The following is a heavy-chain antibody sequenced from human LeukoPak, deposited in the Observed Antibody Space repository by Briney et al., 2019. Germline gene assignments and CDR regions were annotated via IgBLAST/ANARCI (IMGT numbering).Heavy chain of an antibody. Sequence: AASVKVSCKASGGTFSSYAISCVRQAPGQGLEWMGGIIPIFGTANYAQKFQGRVTITADESTSTAYMELSSLRSEDTAVYYCARGPLINDFWSGYNYYYYYMDVWGKGTTVTVSS. CDR1: GGTFSSYA. CDR3: ARGPLINDFWSGYNYYYYYMDV. CDR2: IIPIFGTA. V-gene: IGHV1-69*13. J-gene: IGHJ6*03. D-gene: IGHD3-3*01.